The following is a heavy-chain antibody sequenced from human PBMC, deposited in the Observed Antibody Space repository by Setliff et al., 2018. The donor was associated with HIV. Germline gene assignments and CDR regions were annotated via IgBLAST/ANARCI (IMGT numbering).Heavy chain of an antibody. CDR2: IRSKTYGGTT. CDR1: GFTFGGYA. CDR3: AFSLSLYKYDSNDYNGDAFDV. J-gene: IGHJ3*01. D-gene: IGHD3-22*01. V-gene: IGHV3-49*04. Sequence: PGGSLRLSCTASGFTFGGYAMSWVRQAPGKGLEWVAFIRSKTYGGTTEYAASVKGRFTISRDDSKSIAYLQMNSLKTEDTAVYYCAFSLSLYKYDSNDYNGDAFDVWGPGTVVTVSS.